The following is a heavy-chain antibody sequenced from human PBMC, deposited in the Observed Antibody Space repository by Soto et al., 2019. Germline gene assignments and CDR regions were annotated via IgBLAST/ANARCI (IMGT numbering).Heavy chain of an antibody. D-gene: IGHD1-7*01. CDR3: ARMWRRDWNYDYYYYGMDV. CDR2: IWYDGSNK. Sequence: SLRLSCAASGFTFSSYGMHWVRQAPGKGLEWVAVIWYDGSNKYYADSVKGRFTISRDNSKNTLYLQMNSLRAEDTAVYYCARMWRRDWNYDYYYYGMDVWGQGTTVTVSS. J-gene: IGHJ6*02. CDR1: GFTFSSYG. V-gene: IGHV3-33*01.